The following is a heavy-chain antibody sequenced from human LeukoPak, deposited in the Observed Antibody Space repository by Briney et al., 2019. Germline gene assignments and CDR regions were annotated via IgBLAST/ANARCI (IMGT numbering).Heavy chain of an antibody. CDR3: ARDMWGVHGYDYGYIFDS. Sequence: GGSLRLSCAASGFTFSSYAMHWVRQAPGKGLEWVSVIWYEGSNENYADAVRGRFTISRDTSKNTLYLQMDNLRVDDTAVYYCARDMWGVHGYDYGYIFDSWGQGTLVIVSS. CDR2: IWYEGSNE. D-gene: IGHD3-10*01. J-gene: IGHJ4*02. CDR1: GFTFSSYA. V-gene: IGHV3-33*08.